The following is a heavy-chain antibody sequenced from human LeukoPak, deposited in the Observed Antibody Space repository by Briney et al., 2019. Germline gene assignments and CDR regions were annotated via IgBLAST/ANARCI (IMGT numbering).Heavy chain of an antibody. J-gene: IGHJ4*02. D-gene: IGHD3-22*01. CDR3: ARAHSYDSRYFDY. V-gene: IGHV3-30-3*01. Sequence: GGSLRLSCAASGFTFSTYAMHWVCQAPGKGLEWVAVISSDGSNKYYADSVKGRFTISRDNSKNTLYLQMNSLRAEDTAVYYCARAHSYDSRYFDYWGQGTLVTVSS. CDR2: ISSDGSNK. CDR1: GFTFSTYA.